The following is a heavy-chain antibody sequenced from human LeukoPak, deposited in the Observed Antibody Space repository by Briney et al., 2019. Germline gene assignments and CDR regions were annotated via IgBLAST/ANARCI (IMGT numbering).Heavy chain of an antibody. CDR1: GGSISSYY. V-gene: IGHV4-59*01. J-gene: IGHJ6*02. CDR3: ARGHTVGGGMDV. Sequence: PSETLSLTCTVSGGSISSYYWSWIRQPPGKGLEWMAYIYYSGSTNYNPSLKSRVPISVDASKNQFSLKLSSVTAADTAVYYCARGHTVGGGMDVWGQGTTVTVSS. D-gene: IGHD4-11*01. CDR2: IYYSGST.